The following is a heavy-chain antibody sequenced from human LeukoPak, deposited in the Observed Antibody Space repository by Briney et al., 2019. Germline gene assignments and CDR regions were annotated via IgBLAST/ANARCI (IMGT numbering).Heavy chain of an antibody. CDR1: GFTFSDYY. CDR3: ASLYLGYCSSTSCPQWAGY. J-gene: IGHJ4*02. D-gene: IGHD2-2*01. V-gene: IGHV3-11*04. Sequence: GGSLRLSCAASGFTFSDYYMSWIRQAPGKGLEWVSYISSSSSTIYYADSVKGRFTISRDNAKNSLYLQMNSLRAEDTAVYYCASLYLGYCSSTSCPQWAGYWGQGTLVTVSS. CDR2: ISSSSSTI.